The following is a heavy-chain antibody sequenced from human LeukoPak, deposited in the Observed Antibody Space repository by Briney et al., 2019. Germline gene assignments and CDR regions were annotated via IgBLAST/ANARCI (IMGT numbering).Heavy chain of an antibody. CDR2: ISTYNDDR. D-gene: IGHD1-14*01. CDR1: GYTFTTYA. J-gene: IGHJ6*02. V-gene: IGHV1-3*04. Sequence: ASVKVSCKASGYTFTTYAIHWVRQAPGQRLEWMGWISTYNDDRKYSPKFQGTVTITRDTSASTAYMELSSLRSEDTAVYYCASVTTDHYYYYGMDVWGQGTTVTVSS. CDR3: ASVTTDHYYYYGMDV.